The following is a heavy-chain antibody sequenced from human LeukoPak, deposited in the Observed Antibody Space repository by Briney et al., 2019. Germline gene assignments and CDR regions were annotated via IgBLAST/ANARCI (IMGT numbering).Heavy chain of an antibody. J-gene: IGHJ4*02. CDR3: AKPNGSTKKYYFDY. V-gene: IGHV3-23*01. Sequence: PGGSLRLSCAASGFTFSSYAMSWVRQAPGKGQEWVSAISGSGGSTYYADSVKGRFTISRDNSKNTLYLQMNSLRAEDTAVYYCAKPNGSTKKYYFDYWGQGTLVTVSS. CDR2: ISGSGGST. CDR1: GFTFSSYA. D-gene: IGHD1-26*01.